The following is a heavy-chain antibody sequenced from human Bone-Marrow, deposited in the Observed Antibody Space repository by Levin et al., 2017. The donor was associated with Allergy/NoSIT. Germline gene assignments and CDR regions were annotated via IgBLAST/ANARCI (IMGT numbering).Heavy chain of an antibody. Sequence: LSLTCAASGFTFTIYGMNWIRQAPGKGLDWVSLVSHDGSNQYYADSVKGRFTISRDNSNNTVFLQMNSLRHEDTAMYYCARGGSPIDSWGQGTLVTVSS. CDR3: ARGGSPIDS. CDR1: GFTFTIYG. V-gene: IGHV3-30-3*01. CDR2: VSHDGSNQ. D-gene: IGHD1-26*01. J-gene: IGHJ4*02.